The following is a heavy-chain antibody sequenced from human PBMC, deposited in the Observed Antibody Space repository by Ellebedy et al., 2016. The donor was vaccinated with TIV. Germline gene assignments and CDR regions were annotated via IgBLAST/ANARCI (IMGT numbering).Heavy chain of an antibody. CDR1: GFTFSSYG. D-gene: IGHD2-15*01. V-gene: IGHV3-30*18. Sequence: PGGSLRLSCAASGFTFSSYGMHWVRQAPGKGLEWVAVISYDGSNKYYADSVKGRFTISRDNSKNTLYLQMNSLRAEDTAVYYCAKDFYCSGGSCYVLYYYGMDVWGQGTTVTVSS. CDR3: AKDFYCSGGSCYVLYYYGMDV. CDR2: ISYDGSNK. J-gene: IGHJ6*02.